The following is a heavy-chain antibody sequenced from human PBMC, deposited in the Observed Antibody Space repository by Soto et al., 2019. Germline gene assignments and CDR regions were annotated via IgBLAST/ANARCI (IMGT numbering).Heavy chain of an antibody. Sequence: PSETLSLTCAVYGGSFSGHYWTWIRQPPGTGLEWIGEINHSGSTNYNPSLKSRVTISVDTSKNQFSLKLTSVTAADTAVYYCARAKITGLFDYWGQGTLVTVSS. V-gene: IGHV4-34*01. D-gene: IGHD2-8*02. J-gene: IGHJ4*02. CDR3: ARAKITGLFDY. CDR1: GGSFSGHY. CDR2: INHSGST.